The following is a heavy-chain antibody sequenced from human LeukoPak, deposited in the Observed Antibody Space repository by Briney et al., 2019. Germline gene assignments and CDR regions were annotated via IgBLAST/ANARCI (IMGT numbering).Heavy chain of an antibody. CDR2: INHSGST. Sequence: SETLSLTCAVYGGSFSGYYWSWIRQPPGKGLEWIGEINHSGSTNYNLSLKSRVTISVDTSKNQFSLKLSSVTAADTAVYYCARDGYEKSMGFDYWGQGTLVTVSS. J-gene: IGHJ4*02. D-gene: IGHD5-12*01. CDR1: GGSFSGYY. CDR3: ARDGYEKSMGFDY. V-gene: IGHV4-34*01.